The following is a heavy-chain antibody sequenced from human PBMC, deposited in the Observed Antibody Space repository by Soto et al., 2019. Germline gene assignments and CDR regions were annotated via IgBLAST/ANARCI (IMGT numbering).Heavy chain of an antibody. Sequence: PSETLSLTCAVSGGSISSGGYSWSWIRQPPGKGLEWIGYIYHSGSTYYNPSLKSRVTISVDKSKNQFSLKLRSVTAADTAVYYCARSVDPWGQGTLVTVSS. J-gene: IGHJ5*02. CDR3: ARSVDP. CDR1: GGSISSGGYS. V-gene: IGHV4-30-2*01. CDR2: IYHSGST.